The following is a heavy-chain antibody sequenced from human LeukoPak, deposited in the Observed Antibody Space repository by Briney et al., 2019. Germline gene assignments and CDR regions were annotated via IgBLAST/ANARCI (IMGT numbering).Heavy chain of an antibody. CDR2: MNTNSGNT. Sequence: ASVKVSCKASGYTFTSYDINWVRQATGQGLEWMGWMNTNSGNTGYAQKFQGRVTITRNNSISTAYLELSSLRSEDTAVYYCAILTSGSYYEFDYWGQGTLVTVSS. CDR3: AILTSGSYYEFDY. CDR1: GYTFTSYD. D-gene: IGHD3-10*01. V-gene: IGHV1-8*03. J-gene: IGHJ4*02.